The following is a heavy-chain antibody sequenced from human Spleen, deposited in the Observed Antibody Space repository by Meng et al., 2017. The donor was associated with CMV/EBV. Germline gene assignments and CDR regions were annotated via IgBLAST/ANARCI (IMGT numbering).Heavy chain of an antibody. CDR3: ARSPYDSSGYYSYGLDY. CDR2: IYTSGST. D-gene: IGHD3-22*01. V-gene: IGHV4-4*07. CDR1: GGSISSYY. J-gene: IGHJ4*02. Sequence: VRLQESGPGLLKPSETLSLTCTVSGGSISSYYWSWIRQPAGKGLEWIGRIYTSGSTNYNPSLKSRVTMSVDTSKNQFSLKLSSVTAADTAVYYCARSPYDSSGYYSYGLDYWGQGTLVTVSS.